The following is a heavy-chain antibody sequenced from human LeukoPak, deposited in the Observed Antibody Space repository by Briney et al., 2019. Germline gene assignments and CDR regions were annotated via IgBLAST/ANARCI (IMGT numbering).Heavy chain of an antibody. CDR3: AKDSRVTSNYYFDY. J-gene: IGHJ4*02. CDR1: GGSISSYY. V-gene: IGHV4-59*12. CDR2: IYYSGST. D-gene: IGHD3-16*02. Sequence: PSETLSLTCTVSGGSISSYYWSWIRQSPGKGLEWIGYIYYSGSTNYNPSLKSRLTISVDTSKNQFSLRLSSVTAADTAVYYCAKDSRVTSNYYFDYWGQGTLVTVSS.